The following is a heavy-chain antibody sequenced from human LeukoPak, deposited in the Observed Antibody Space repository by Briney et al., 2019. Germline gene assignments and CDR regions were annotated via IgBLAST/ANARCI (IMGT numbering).Heavy chain of an antibody. Sequence: GASVKVSCKASGGTFSSYAISWVRQAPGQGLEWMGGIIPIFGTANYAQKFQGRVTITADESTSTAYMELSSLRSEDTAVYYCARGDPITIFGVVIQYYYMGVWGKGTTVTVSS. D-gene: IGHD3-3*01. CDR2: IIPIFGTA. V-gene: IGHV1-69*13. J-gene: IGHJ6*03. CDR1: GGTFSSYA. CDR3: ARGDPITIFGVVIQYYYMGV.